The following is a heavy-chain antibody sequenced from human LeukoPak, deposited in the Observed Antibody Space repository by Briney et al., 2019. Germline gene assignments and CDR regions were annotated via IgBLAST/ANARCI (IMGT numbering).Heavy chain of an antibody. D-gene: IGHD6-13*01. V-gene: IGHV3-23*01. Sequence: PGGSLRLSCAASGFTFSSYAMSWVRQAPGKGLEWVSAISGSGGSTYYADSVKGRFTISRDNSKNTLYLQMDSLRAEDTAVYYCAKHRVSSWWAGDWGQGTLVTVSS. CDR1: GFTFSSYA. CDR3: AKHRVSSWWAGD. J-gene: IGHJ4*02. CDR2: ISGSGGST.